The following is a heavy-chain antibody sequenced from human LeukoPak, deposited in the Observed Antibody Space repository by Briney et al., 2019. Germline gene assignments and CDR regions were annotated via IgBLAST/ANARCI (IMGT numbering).Heavy chain of an antibody. V-gene: IGHV3-33*01. CDR3: AREMGTRDYYGSGSYYFDY. J-gene: IGHJ4*02. D-gene: IGHD3-10*01. Sequence: GGSLRLSCAASGFTFSSYGMHWVRQAAGKGLEWVAVIWYDGSNKYYADSVKGRFTISRDNSKNTLYLQMNSLRAEDTAVYYCAREMGTRDYYGSGSYYFDYWGQGTLVTVSS. CDR1: GFTFSSYG. CDR2: IWYDGSNK.